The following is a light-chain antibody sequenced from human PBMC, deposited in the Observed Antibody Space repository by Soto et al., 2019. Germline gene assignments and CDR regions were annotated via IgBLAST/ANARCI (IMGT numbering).Light chain of an antibody. CDR1: SSDVGGYNY. V-gene: IGLV2-11*01. CDR3: CSYAGSYTLV. CDR2: DVS. Sequence: QSVLTQPRSVSGSPGQSVTISCTGTSSDVGGYNYVSWYQQHPGKAPKLMIYDVSKRPSGVPDRFSGSKSGNTASLTISGLLAEDEADHYCCSYAGSYTLVFGGGTKLTVL. J-gene: IGLJ3*02.